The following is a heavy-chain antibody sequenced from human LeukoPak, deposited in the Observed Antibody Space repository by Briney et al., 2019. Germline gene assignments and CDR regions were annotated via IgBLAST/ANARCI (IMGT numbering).Heavy chain of an antibody. V-gene: IGHV3-30*03. Sequence: GGSLRLSCAASGYTFGDYGMSWVRQVPGKGLEWVAVISYDGSNKYADSVKGRFTISRDNSKNTMFLQMNSLRPDDTAVYYCATTLGSGWKFDYWGQGTLVTVSS. CDR1: GYTFGDYG. CDR3: ATTLGSGWKFDY. J-gene: IGHJ4*02. CDR2: ISYDGSNK. D-gene: IGHD6-19*01.